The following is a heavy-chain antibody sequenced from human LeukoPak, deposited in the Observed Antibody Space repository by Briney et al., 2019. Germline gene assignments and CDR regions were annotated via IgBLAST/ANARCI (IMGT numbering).Heavy chain of an antibody. CDR3: ARALPNKYSGYGLEWYYYGMDV. V-gene: IGHV1-69*13. Sequence: ASVKVSCKASGGTFNGYTIGWVRQAPGQGLEWLGGIIPVFGTTNHAEHLLTRLAITADDSTSTAYMDLSSLTSEDTAVYYCARALPNKYSGYGLEWYYYGMDVWGQGTTVTVSS. CDR1: GGTFNGYT. CDR2: IIPVFGTT. J-gene: IGHJ6*02. D-gene: IGHD5-12*01.